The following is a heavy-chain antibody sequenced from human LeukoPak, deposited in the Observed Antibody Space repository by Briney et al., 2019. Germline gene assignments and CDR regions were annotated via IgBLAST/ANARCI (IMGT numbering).Heavy chain of an antibody. CDR2: ISSSSSYI. Sequence: PGGSLRLSCAASGFTFSSYSMNWVRQAPGKGLEWVSSISSSSSYIYYADSVKGRFTISRDNAKNSLYLQMNSLRAEDTAVYYCARVTKRGYSYGLRTHDAFDIWGQGTMVTVSS. CDR1: GFTFSSYS. D-gene: IGHD5-18*01. J-gene: IGHJ3*02. V-gene: IGHV3-21*01. CDR3: ARVTKRGYSYGLRTHDAFDI.